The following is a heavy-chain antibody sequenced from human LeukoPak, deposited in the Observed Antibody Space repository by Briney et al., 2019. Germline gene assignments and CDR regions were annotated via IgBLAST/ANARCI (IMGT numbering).Heavy chain of an antibody. V-gene: IGHV3-23*01. D-gene: IGHD2-21*02. Sequence: GGSLRLSCAASGFTFSSYAMSWVRQAPGKGLEWVSAISGSGGSTYYADSVKGRFTISRDNSKNTLYLQMNSLRAEDTAVYYCAKPPPPCCGGDCADAFDIWGQGTMVTVSS. CDR3: AKPPPPCCGGDCADAFDI. CDR2: ISGSGGST. CDR1: GFTFSSYA. J-gene: IGHJ3*02.